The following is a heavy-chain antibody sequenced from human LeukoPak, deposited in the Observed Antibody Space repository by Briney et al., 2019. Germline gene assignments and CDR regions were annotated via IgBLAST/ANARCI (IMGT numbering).Heavy chain of an antibody. D-gene: IGHD1-26*01. CDR3: ARTGIVGATSAFDI. CDR1: GGSISSGGYY. J-gene: IGHJ3*02. Sequence: SETLSLTCTVSGGSISSGGYYWSWIRQHPGKGLEWIGYIYYSGSTYYNPSLNSRVTISVDTSKNQFSLKLSSVTAADTAVYYCARTGIVGATSAFDIWGQGTMVTVSS. CDR2: IYYSGST. V-gene: IGHV4-31*03.